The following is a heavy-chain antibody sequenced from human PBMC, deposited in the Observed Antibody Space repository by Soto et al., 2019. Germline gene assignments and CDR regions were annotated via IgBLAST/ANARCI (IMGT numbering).Heavy chain of an antibody. CDR2: ISYDGSNK. D-gene: IGHD1-1*01. CDR3: SGRPLLVNDGDDYYYGMDV. V-gene: IGHV3-30-3*01. Sequence: PGGSLRLSCAASGFTFSSYAMHWVRQAPGKGLEWVAVISYDGSNKYYADSVKGRFTISRDNSKNTLYLQMNSLRAEDTAVYYCSGRPLLVNDGDDYYYGMDVWGQGTTVTVSS. CDR1: GFTFSSYA. J-gene: IGHJ6*02.